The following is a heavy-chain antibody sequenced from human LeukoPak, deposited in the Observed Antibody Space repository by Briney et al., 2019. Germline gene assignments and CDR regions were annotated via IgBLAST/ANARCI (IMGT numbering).Heavy chain of an antibody. Sequence: SQTLSLTCTVSGGSISSGDYYWSWIRQPPGKGLVWIGYIYDSGSTYYNPSLKSRVTISVDTSKNQFSLKLSSVTAADTAVYYCARVSGVRYFDWLPDFDIWGQGTMVTVSS. CDR2: IYDSGST. D-gene: IGHD3-9*01. V-gene: IGHV4-30-4*01. CDR3: ARVSGVRYFDWLPDFDI. CDR1: GGSISSGDYY. J-gene: IGHJ3*02.